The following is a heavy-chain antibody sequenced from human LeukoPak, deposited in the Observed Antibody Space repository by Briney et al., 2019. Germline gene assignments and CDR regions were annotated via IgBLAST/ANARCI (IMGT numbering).Heavy chain of an antibody. Sequence: GESLKISCKGSGYSFTSYWIGWVPQMPGKGLEWMGIIYPGDSDTRYSPSFQGQVTISADKSISTAYLQWSSLRASDTAMYYCARQDIVVVVAATTGAFDIWGQGTMVTVSS. V-gene: IGHV5-51*01. J-gene: IGHJ3*02. CDR2: IYPGDSDT. CDR1: GYSFTSYW. CDR3: ARQDIVVVVAATTGAFDI. D-gene: IGHD2-15*01.